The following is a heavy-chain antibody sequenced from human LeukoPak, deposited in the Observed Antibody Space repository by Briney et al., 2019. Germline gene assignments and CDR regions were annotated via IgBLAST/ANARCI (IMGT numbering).Heavy chain of an antibody. D-gene: IGHD6-13*01. CDR2: INHSGST. CDR1: GGSFSGYY. V-gene: IGHV4-34*01. J-gene: IGHJ5*02. Sequence: PSETLSLTCAVYGGSFSGYYWSWIRQPPGKGLEWIGEINHSGSTNYNPSLKSRVTISVDTSKNQFSLELSSVTAADTAVYYCARYSSSWSGWFDPWGQGTLVTVSS. CDR3: ARYSSSWSGWFDP.